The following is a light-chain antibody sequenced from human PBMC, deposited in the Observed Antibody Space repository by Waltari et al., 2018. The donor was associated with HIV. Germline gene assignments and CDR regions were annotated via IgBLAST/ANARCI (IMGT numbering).Light chain of an antibody. CDR2: GSS. CDR3: QQYNSWPRT. Sequence: DIVMTQSPATLSVSPGERVTLACRASQSIRGNLAWYQQRRGQAPRLLIYGSSTRASGIPARFSGSGSGPEFSLTISSLQSEDFAIYYCQQYNSWPRTFGQGTKLEI. CDR1: QSIRGN. V-gene: IGKV3-15*01. J-gene: IGKJ1*01.